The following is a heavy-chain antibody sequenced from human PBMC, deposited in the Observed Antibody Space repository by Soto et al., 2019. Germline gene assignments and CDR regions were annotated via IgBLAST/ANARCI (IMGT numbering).Heavy chain of an antibody. CDR3: ARTSGGWFDP. CDR1: GGSISSYY. J-gene: IGHJ5*02. V-gene: IGHV4-59*01. CDR2: IYYSGST. Sequence: SETLSLTCTVSGGSISSYYWSWIRQPPGKGLEWIGYIYYSGSTNYNPSLKSRVTISVDTSKNQFSLKLSSVTAADTAVYYCARTSGGWFDPWGQGTLVTVSS.